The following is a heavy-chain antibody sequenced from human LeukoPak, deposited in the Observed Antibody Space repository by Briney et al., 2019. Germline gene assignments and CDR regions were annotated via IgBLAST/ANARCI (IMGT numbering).Heavy chain of an antibody. CDR2: IYSGGTT. V-gene: IGHV3-53*01. J-gene: IGHJ6*03. CDR3: ARRSSGPLYYYYYMDV. D-gene: IGHD3-22*01. Sequence: GGSLRLSCAASGFSVSSNYVSWVRQAPGKGLEWVSVIYSGGTTYYADSIKGRFTISRDNSKNTLYLQMNSLRAEDTAVYYCARRSSGPLYYYYYMDVWGKGTTVTVSS. CDR1: GFSVSSNY.